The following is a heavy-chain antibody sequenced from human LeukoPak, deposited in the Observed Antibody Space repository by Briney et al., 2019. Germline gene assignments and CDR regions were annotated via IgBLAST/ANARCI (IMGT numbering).Heavy chain of an antibody. CDR3: ARSHWGYCSSTSCYNYYFDY. CDR1: GGSISSGSYY. D-gene: IGHD2-2*01. J-gene: IGHJ4*02. V-gene: IGHV4-61*02. CDR2: IYTSGST. Sequence: SQTLSLTCTVSGGSISSGSYYWSWLRQPAGKGLEWFGRIYTSGSTNYNPSLKSRVTISVDTSKNQFSLKLSSVTAADTAVYYCARSHWGYCSSTSCYNYYFDYWGQGTLVTVSS.